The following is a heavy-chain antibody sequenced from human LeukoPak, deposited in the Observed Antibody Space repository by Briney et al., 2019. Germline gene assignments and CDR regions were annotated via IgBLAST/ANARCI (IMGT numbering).Heavy chain of an antibody. CDR2: IYTSGST. D-gene: IGHD6-13*01. CDR3: ASTGIYSSSWYRRATTQPHAFDI. V-gene: IGHV4-4*07. CDR1: GGSISSYY. Sequence: PSETLSLTCTVSGGSISSYYWSWIRQPAGKGLEWIGRIYTSGSTNYNPSLKGRVTMSVDTSKNQFSLKLSSVTAADTAVYYCASTGIYSSSWYRRATTQPHAFDIWGRGTMVTVSS. J-gene: IGHJ3*02.